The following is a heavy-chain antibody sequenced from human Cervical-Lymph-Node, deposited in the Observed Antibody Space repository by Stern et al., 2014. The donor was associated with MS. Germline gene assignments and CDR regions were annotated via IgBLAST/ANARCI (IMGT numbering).Heavy chain of an antibody. J-gene: IGHJ5*02. CDR3: ARRATYNEWKQIWGCWFDP. CDR2: IYYNGNT. V-gene: IGHV4-31*03. Sequence: VQLVESGPGLVKPSQTLSLTCTVSGDSISGGGYYWSWIRQHPGKGLEGIGNIYYNGNTYYNPSLKSRFTMSVDTSNNQFSLRLRSVTAADTAVYYCARRATYNEWKQIWGCWFDPWGQGTLVTVSS. CDR1: GDSISGGGYY. D-gene: IGHD5-18*01.